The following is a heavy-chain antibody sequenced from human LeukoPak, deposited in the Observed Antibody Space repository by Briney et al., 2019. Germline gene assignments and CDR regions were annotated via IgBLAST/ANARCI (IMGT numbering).Heavy chain of an antibody. J-gene: IGHJ6*02. V-gene: IGHV3-30-3*01. Sequence: HPGGSLRLSCAASGFTFSSYAMHWVRQAPGKGLEWVAVISYDGSNKYYADSVKGRFTISRDNSKNTLYLQMNSLRAEDTAVYYCARDFTIFGVVSFYGMDVWGQGTTVTVSS. CDR3: ARDFTIFGVVSFYGMDV. CDR1: GFTFSSYA. D-gene: IGHD3-3*01. CDR2: ISYDGSNK.